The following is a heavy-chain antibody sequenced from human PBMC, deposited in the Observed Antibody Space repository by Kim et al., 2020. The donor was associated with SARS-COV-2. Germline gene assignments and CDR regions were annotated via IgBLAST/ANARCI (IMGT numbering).Heavy chain of an antibody. Sequence: SVKGPFTIYRDNSKNTLYLQMNSLRAEDTAVYYCAKDTIEYSSSSFAFDIWGQGTMVTVSS. D-gene: IGHD6-6*01. CDR3: AKDTIEYSSSSFAFDI. J-gene: IGHJ3*02. V-gene: IGHV3-23*01.